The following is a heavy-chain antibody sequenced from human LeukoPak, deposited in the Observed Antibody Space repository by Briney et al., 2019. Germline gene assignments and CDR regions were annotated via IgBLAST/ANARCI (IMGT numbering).Heavy chain of an antibody. J-gene: IGHJ5*02. CDR1: GGSFSGYY. V-gene: IGHV4-34*01. CDR3: ARTGRITMVRGVPNWYDP. CDR2: INHSGST. Sequence: PSETLSPTCAVYGGSFSGYYWSWIRQPPGKGLEWIGEINHSGSTNYNPSLKSRVTISVDTSKNQFSLKLSSVTAADTAVYYCARTGRITMVRGVPNWYDPWGQGTLVTVSS. D-gene: IGHD3-10*01.